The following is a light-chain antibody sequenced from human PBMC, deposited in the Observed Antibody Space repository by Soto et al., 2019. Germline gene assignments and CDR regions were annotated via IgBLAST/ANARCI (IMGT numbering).Light chain of an antibody. Sequence: EIVLTQSPATLSLSPGERATLSCRASQSVSSYLAWYQQKPGQAPRLLIYDASNRATGIPARFSGSGSGTEFTLTISSLQSEDFEVYYCQQYDNWPRGFGQGTKVEIK. CDR2: DAS. CDR1: QSVSSY. CDR3: QQYDNWPRG. V-gene: IGKV3-11*01. J-gene: IGKJ1*01.